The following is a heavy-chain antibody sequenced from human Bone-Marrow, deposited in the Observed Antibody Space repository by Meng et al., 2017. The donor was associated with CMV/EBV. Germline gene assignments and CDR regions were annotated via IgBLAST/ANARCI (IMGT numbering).Heavy chain of an antibody. J-gene: IGHJ5*02. V-gene: IGHV1-8*03. CDR3: ARSHGYGGTPNGIDP. D-gene: IGHD4/OR15-4a*01. Sequence: SVNVSCKASGYTFTSYAINGVRQATGQGLEWMGWMNPNSGNTGYAQKFQGRVTITRNTSISTAYMELSSLRSEDTAVDDCARSHGYGGTPNGIDPWGQGTRVTVSS. CDR1: GYTFTSYA. CDR2: MNPNSGNT.